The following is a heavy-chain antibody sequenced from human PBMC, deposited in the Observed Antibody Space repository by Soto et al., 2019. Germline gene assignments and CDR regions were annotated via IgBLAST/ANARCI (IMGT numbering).Heavy chain of an antibody. CDR1: RGSIRSYY. V-gene: IGHV4-59*01. CDR2: ISYSGST. D-gene: IGHD6-13*01. J-gene: IGHJ4*02. Sequence: GTLSLTCCLSRGSIRSYYCSWTRHPPGKGLEWIGYISYSGSTNYNPSLKSRVTISVDTSKNQFSLKLSSVTAADTAVYYCERGSSSWVVSRLDYWGKGFLVTVT. CDR3: ERGSSSWVVSRLDY.